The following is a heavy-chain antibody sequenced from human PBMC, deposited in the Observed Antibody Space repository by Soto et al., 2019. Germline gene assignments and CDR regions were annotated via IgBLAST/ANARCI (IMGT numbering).Heavy chain of an antibody. J-gene: IGHJ4*02. CDR2: IYYSGST. D-gene: IGHD6-19*01. Sequence: QVQLQESGPGLVKPSETLSLTCTVSGGSISSYYWSWIRQPPGNGLEWIGYIYYSGSTNYNPSLKSRVTISVDTSKNQFSLKLSSVTAADTAVYYCARSVASTYYFDYWGQGTLVTVSS. CDR3: ARSVASTYYFDY. V-gene: IGHV4-59*08. CDR1: GGSISSYY.